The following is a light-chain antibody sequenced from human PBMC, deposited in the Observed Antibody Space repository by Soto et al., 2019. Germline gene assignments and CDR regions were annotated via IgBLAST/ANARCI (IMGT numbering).Light chain of an antibody. J-gene: IGKJ1*01. V-gene: IGKV1-17*01. CDR2: AAS. Sequence: IQMTQSPSSLSASVGDRVTITCRASQGIGNDLGWYQQKPGKAPNLLIYAASSLQSGVSSRFSGSGSGTDFTLTISSLQPEDFATYYCQHYNSYSEAFGQGTKVDIK. CDR1: QGIGND. CDR3: QHYNSYSEA.